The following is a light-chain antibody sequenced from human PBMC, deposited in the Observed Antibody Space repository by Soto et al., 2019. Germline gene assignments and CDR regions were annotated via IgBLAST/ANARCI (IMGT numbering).Light chain of an antibody. J-gene: IGLJ3*02. Sequence: QSALTQPASVSGSPGQSITISCTGTSSDVGGYNYVSWYQQHPGKAPKLMIYEVSNRPSGVSNRFSGSKSGNTASLTISGLQAEDEADYYCSSYTTISTLEVFGGGTQLPVL. CDR1: SSDVGGYNY. V-gene: IGLV2-14*01. CDR3: SSYTTISTLEV. CDR2: EVS.